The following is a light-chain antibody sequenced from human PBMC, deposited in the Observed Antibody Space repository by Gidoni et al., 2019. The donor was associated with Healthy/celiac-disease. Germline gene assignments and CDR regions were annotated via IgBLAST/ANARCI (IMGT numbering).Light chain of an antibody. Sequence: DIQMTQSPSSLSASVGDRVPITSRASQSISSYLNWDQQKPGKAPKLLIYAASSLQSGVPSRFSGSGSGTDFTLTISSLQPEDFATYYCQQSYSTLFTFGQGTKLEIK. CDR1: QSISSY. CDR2: AAS. J-gene: IGKJ2*01. V-gene: IGKV1-39*01. CDR3: QQSYSTLFT.